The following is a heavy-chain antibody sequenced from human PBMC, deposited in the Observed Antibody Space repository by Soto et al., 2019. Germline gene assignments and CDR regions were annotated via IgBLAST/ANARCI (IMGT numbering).Heavy chain of an antibody. CDR3: ARGVPGCSSTSCAPYYYYGMDV. Sequence: ASVKVSCKASGYTFTGYYMHWVRQAPGQGLEWMGWINPNSGGTNYAQKFQGRVTMTRDTSISTAYMELSRLRSDDTAVYYCARGVPGCSSTSCAPYYYYGMDVWGQGTTVTAP. D-gene: IGHD2-2*01. J-gene: IGHJ6*02. CDR2: INPNSGGT. V-gene: IGHV1-2*02. CDR1: GYTFTGYY.